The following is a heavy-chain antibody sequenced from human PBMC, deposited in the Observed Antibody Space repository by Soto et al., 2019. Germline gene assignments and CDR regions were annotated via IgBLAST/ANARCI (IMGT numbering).Heavy chain of an antibody. V-gene: IGHV3-23*01. J-gene: IGHJ2*01. D-gene: IGHD2-15*01. CDR1: GLTFSSYA. CDR2: ISFSDGGT. CDR3: VKDDRILGRRYFDL. Sequence: LRLSCAASGLTFSSYAMTWVRQAPGKGLEWVSSISFSDGGTYYADSVKGRLTISRDNSKNTLFLQMNSLRVEDTAVYYCVKDDRILGRRYFDLWGRGTLVTVSS.